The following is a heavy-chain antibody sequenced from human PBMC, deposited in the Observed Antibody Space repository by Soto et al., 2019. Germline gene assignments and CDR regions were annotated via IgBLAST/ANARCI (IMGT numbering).Heavy chain of an antibody. CDR1: GFTFSSYA. J-gene: IGHJ3*02. Sequence: GGSLRLSCAASGFTFSSYAMSWVRQAPGKGLEWVSAISGSGGSTYYADSVKGRFTISRDNSKNTLYLQMNSLRAEDTAVYYCARSLGTMIVVVIEDAFDIWGQGTMVTVSS. D-gene: IGHD3-22*01. CDR3: ARSLGTMIVVVIEDAFDI. CDR2: ISGSGGST. V-gene: IGHV3-23*01.